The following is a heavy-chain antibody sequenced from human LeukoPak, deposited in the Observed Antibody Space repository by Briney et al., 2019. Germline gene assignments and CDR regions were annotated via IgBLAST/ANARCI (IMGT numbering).Heavy chain of an antibody. V-gene: IGHV1-24*01. Sequence: GASVKVSCKVSGYTLTELSMHWVRQAPGKGLEWMGGFDPEDGETIYAQKFQGRVTMTEDTSTDTAYMELSSLRSEDTAVYYCAPTSKYSSSWILDYWGQGTLVTVSS. D-gene: IGHD6-13*01. CDR3: APTSKYSSSWILDY. J-gene: IGHJ4*02. CDR2: FDPEDGET. CDR1: GYTLTELS.